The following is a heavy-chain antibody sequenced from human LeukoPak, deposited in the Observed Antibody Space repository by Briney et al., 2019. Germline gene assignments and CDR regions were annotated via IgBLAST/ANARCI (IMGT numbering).Heavy chain of an antibody. D-gene: IGHD6-19*01. CDR3: ARTKPGAVPGDFDY. Sequence: SETLSLTCTVSGGSISSYYWSWIRQPPGKGLEWIGYIYYSGSTDYNPSLKSRVTISADTSKNQFSLKLNSVTAADTAVYYCARTKPGAVPGDFDYWGQGTLVTVSS. CDR2: IYYSGST. V-gene: IGHV4-59*01. CDR1: GGSISSYY. J-gene: IGHJ4*02.